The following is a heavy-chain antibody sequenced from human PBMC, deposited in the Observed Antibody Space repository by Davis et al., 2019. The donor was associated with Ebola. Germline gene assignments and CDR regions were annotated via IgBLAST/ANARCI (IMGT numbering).Heavy chain of an antibody. D-gene: IGHD3-22*01. CDR2: IYYSGST. Sequence: MPSETLSLTCTVSGGSISSSSCYWGWIRQPPGKGLEWIGSIYYSGSTYYNPSLKSRVTISVDTSKNQFSLKLSSVTAADTAVYYCARDLTYYYDSSGYGALYYFDYWGQGTLVTVSS. V-gene: IGHV4-39*01. J-gene: IGHJ4*02. CDR1: GGSISSSSCY. CDR3: ARDLTYYYDSSGYGALYYFDY.